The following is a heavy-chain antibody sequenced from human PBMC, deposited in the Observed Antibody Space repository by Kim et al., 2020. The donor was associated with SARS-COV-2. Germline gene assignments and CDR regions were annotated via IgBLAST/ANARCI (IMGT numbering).Heavy chain of an antibody. V-gene: IGHV4-34*01. J-gene: IGHJ4*02. D-gene: IGHD5-12*01. CDR3: ATAQWLRSPFDY. Sequence: TYHPSLKSRVTISVDTSKNQFSRKLSSVTAADTAVYYCATAQWLRSPFDYWGQGTLVTVSS.